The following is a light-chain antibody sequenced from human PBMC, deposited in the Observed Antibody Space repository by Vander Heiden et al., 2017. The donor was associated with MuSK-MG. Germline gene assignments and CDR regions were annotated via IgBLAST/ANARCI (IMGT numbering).Light chain of an antibody. CDR2: GAS. J-gene: IGKJ1*01. CDR3: QQSNSTLLT. V-gene: IGKV1-39*01. Sequence: DFQMTHSPSSLSASVGDRVTITCRASQGISSYLDWYQQKPGKAPKLLIYGASSLQSGVPSRFSGSGSGTDFTLTISRLQPEDFATYYCQQSNSTLLTFGQGTKVEIK. CDR1: QGISSY.